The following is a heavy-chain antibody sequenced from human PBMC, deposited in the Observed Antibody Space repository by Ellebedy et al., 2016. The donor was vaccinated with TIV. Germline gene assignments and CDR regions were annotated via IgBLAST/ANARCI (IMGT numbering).Heavy chain of an antibody. CDR3: ATDGSYGDYRSPAHAFVF. J-gene: IGHJ3*01. CDR1: GFSFSSYW. D-gene: IGHD4-17*01. V-gene: IGHV3-7*01. Sequence: GESLKISCVASGFSFSSYWMSWVRQAPGKGLEWVANMRQDGGDKYYVDSVKGRFTISRDNAKNSLYLQMNSLRDEDTSVYYCATDGSYGDYRSPAHAFVFWGQGTMVTVSS. CDR2: MRQDGGDK.